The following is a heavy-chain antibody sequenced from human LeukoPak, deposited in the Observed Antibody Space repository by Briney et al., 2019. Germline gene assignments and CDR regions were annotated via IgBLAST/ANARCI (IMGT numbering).Heavy chain of an antibody. CDR3: SRESGPFCPFGY. V-gene: IGHV4/OR15-8*02. J-gene: IGHJ4*02. CDR2: ISLAGQT. D-gene: IGHD1-26*01. Sequence: PSETLSLTCGVSGGSISGTNWGCGGRQPPGQGLEWIGEISLAGQTNYNPSLNGRVTMSLDKSSNQLSLHLTSVTAADTATYFCSRESGPFCPFGYWGQGTLVIVSS. CDR1: GGSISGTNW.